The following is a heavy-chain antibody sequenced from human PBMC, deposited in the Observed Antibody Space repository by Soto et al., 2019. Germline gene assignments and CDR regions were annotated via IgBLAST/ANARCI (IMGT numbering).Heavy chain of an antibody. CDR3: ARSREYTYGGYYEDALDV. D-gene: IGHD5-18*01. Sequence: QVQLQESGPGLVKPSQTLSLTCTVSGGSIRSVGYYWSWIRQHPGKGLKLIGYISYSGSIYSNPSLKSRVTISVETSKNQFSLRLNSVTVADTAVYYCARSREYTYGGYYEDALDVWGQGTTVTVSS. CDR2: ISYSGSI. CDR1: GGSIRSVGYY. J-gene: IGHJ6*02. V-gene: IGHV4-31*03.